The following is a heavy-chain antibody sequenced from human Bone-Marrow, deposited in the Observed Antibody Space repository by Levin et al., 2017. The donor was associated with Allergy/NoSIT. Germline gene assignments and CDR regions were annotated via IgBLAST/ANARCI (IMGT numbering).Heavy chain of an antibody. J-gene: IGHJ4*02. Sequence: GGSLRLSCAASGFTFSSYGMHWVRQAPGKGLEWVAVISYDGSKEYYADSVMRRFTISRDNSRNTLFLQMNSLRDEDTAVYYCASAYCGGDCYAIDYWGQGTLVTVSS. CDR3: ASAYCGGDCYAIDY. V-gene: IGHV3-30*03. D-gene: IGHD2-21*01. CDR2: ISYDGSKE. CDR1: GFTFSSYG.